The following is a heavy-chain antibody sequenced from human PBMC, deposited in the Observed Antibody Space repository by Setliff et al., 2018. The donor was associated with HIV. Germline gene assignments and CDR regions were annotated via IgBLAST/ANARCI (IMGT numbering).Heavy chain of an antibody. D-gene: IGHD6-6*01. CDR1: GFSLSAHG. J-gene: IGHJ4*02. V-gene: IGHV3-33*01. CDR2: IWQDVTKD. Sequence: GGSLRLSCAASGFSLSAHGMHWVRQAPGKGLEWVAGIWQDVTKDYYADSVKGRFSLSGDYSKNTVSLQMNSLRAEDTAVYYCARPYSTSSWFFDYWGQGTLVTVSS. CDR3: ARPYSTSSWFFDY.